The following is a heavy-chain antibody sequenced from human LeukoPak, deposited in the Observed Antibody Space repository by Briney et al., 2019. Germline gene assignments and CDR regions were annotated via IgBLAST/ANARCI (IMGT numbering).Heavy chain of an antibody. Sequence: SETLSLTCTVSGGSISSYYWSWIRQPPGKGLEWIGYIYYSGSTNYNPSLKSRVTISVDTSKNQYSLELNSVTATDAAVYCCARGYGSLEFWGQGTLVTVSS. V-gene: IGHV4-59*01. CDR1: GGSISSYY. CDR2: IYYSGST. J-gene: IGHJ4*02. D-gene: IGHD3-10*01. CDR3: ARGYGSLEF.